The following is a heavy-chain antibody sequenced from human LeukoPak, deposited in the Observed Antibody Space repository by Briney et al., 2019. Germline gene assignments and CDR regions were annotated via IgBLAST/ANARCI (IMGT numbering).Heavy chain of an antibody. V-gene: IGHV4-59*01. D-gene: IGHD1-26*01. CDR3: ARSPGLGNWYFDL. CDR1: SGSISGYY. J-gene: IGHJ2*01. Sequence: SETLSLTCTVSSGSISGYYWSWIRQPPGKELEWVGYIYSSGTTKYSPSLKSRVTISVDTSKNQFSLNLSSVTAADTAIYYCARSPGLGNWYFDLWGRGTLVTVSS. CDR2: IYSSGTT.